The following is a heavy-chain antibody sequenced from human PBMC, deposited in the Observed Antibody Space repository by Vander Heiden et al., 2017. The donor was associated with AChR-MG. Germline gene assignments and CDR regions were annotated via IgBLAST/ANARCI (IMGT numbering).Heavy chain of an antibody. D-gene: IGHD3-22*01. J-gene: IGHJ4*02. V-gene: IGHV4-30-2*01. CDR2: IYHSGST. CDR3: ARADVYYYDSSGYPQNFDY. Sequence: QLQLQESGSGLVKPSQTLSLTCAVSGGSIRSGGYPWSWIRQPPGKGLEWIGYIYHSGSTYYNPSLKSRVTISVDRSKNQFSLKLSSVTAADTAVYYCARADVYYYDSSGYPQNFDYWGQGTLVTVSS. CDR1: GGSIRSGGYP.